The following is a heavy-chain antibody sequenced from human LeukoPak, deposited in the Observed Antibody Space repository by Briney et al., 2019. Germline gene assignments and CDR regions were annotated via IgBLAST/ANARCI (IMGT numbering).Heavy chain of an antibody. D-gene: IGHD5-12*01. CDR2: VDYSGST. Sequence: SETLSLTCTVSGGSISGYYWNWIRQPPGKGLEWIGYVDYSGSTNYSPSLKSRVTISVDTSKKHFSLRLSSVTAADTAVYYCARDRGYEAFDYWGQGTLVTVSS. J-gene: IGHJ4*02. CDR3: ARDRGYEAFDY. CDR1: GGSISGYY. V-gene: IGHV4-59*01.